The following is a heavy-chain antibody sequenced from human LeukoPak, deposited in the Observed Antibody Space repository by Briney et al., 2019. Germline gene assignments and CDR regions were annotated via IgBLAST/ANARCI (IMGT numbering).Heavy chain of an antibody. CDR1: GYTFTSYD. CDR3: ARDGGSSGFDY. J-gene: IGHJ4*02. CDR2: INPNSGGT. V-gene: IGHV1-2*02. Sequence: ASVKVSCKASGYTFTSYDINWVRQAPGQGLEWMGWINPNSGGTNYAQKFRGRVTMTRDTSISTAYVELSRLRSDDTAVYYCARDGGSSGFDYWGQGTLVTVSS. D-gene: IGHD6-6*01.